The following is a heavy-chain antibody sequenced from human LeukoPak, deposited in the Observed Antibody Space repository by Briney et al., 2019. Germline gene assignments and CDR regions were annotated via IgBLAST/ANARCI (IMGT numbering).Heavy chain of an antibody. CDR3: ARGPRPNWYYYDSSGYRDLDAFDI. Sequence: ASVKVSCKASVYTFTGYYMHWVRQAPGQGLEWMGRINPNSGGTNYAQKFQGRVTMTRDTSISTAYMELSRLRSDDTAVYYCARGPRPNWYYYDSSGYRDLDAFDIWGQGTMVTVSS. CDR1: VYTFTGYY. CDR2: INPNSGGT. D-gene: IGHD3-22*01. J-gene: IGHJ3*02. V-gene: IGHV1-2*06.